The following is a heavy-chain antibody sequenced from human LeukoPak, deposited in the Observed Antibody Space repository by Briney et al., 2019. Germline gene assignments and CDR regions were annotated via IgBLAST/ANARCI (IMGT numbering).Heavy chain of an antibody. J-gene: IGHJ4*02. Sequence: PGGSLRLSCAASGFTFSSYSMNWVRQAPGKGLEWVSSISSSSSYIYYADSVKGRFTIARDKAKKSLYLQMNSLRAEDTAVYYCARDYGDYAVYFDYWGQGTLVTVSS. CDR2: ISSSSSYI. CDR3: ARDYGDYAVYFDY. V-gene: IGHV3-21*01. CDR1: GFTFSSYS. D-gene: IGHD4-17*01.